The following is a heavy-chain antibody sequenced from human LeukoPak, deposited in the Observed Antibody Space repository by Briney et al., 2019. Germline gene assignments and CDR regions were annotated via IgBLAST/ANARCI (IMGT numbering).Heavy chain of an antibody. J-gene: IGHJ4*02. D-gene: IGHD6-13*01. CDR3: ARGVEYSSSWYPDWLFDY. Sequence: SETLSLTCAVSGGSISSSNWWSWVRQPPGKGLEWIGYIYHSGSTYYNPSLKSRVTISVDRSKNQFSLKLSSVTAADTAVYYCARGVEYSSSWYPDWLFDYWGQGTLVTVSS. CDR1: GGSISSSNW. V-gene: IGHV4-4*02. CDR2: IYHSGST.